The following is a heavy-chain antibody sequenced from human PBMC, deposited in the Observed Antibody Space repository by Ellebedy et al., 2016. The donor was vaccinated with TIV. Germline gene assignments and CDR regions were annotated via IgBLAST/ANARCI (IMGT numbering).Heavy chain of an antibody. V-gene: IGHV2-70*04. CDR2: IDWDDDT. J-gene: IGHJ3*02. CDR1: GLSVSSNKMS. Sequence: SGPTLVKPTQTLTLTCTLSGLSVSSNKMSVSWFRQLPGKALEWLERIDWDDDTFYNTSLRTRLTISKDTSKNEVVLTMTVMEPVDTAMFFCARTSRDAFDIWGQGTMVIVSS. CDR3: ARTSRDAFDI.